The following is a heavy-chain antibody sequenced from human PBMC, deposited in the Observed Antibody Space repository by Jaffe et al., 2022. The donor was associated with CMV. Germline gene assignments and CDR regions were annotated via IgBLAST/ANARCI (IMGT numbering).Heavy chain of an antibody. CDR3: ARLYYDILTGTYYFDY. CDR2: IYYSGST. V-gene: IGHV4-39*01. Sequence: QLQLQESGPGLVKPSETLSLTCTVSGGSISSSSYYWGWIRQPPGKGLEWIGSIYYSGSTYYNPSLKSRVTISVDTSKNQFSLKLSSVTAADTAVYYCARLYYDILTGTYYFDYWGQGTLVTVSS. D-gene: IGHD3-9*01. CDR1: GGSISSSSYY. J-gene: IGHJ4*02.